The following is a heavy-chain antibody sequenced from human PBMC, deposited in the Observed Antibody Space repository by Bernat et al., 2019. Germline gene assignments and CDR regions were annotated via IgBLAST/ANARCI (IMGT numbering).Heavy chain of an antibody. CDR3: ARGAVAGEGGIDY. D-gene: IGHD6-19*01. V-gene: IGHV3-13*05. CDR2: IGTAGDP. J-gene: IGHJ4*02. CDR1: GFSFSSYD. Sequence: EVQLVESGGGLVQPGGSLRLSCAASGFSFSSYDMHWVRQATGKGLEWVSAIGTAGDPYYPGSVKGRFTISRENAKNSLYLQMNSLRAGDTAVYYCARGAVAGEGGIDYWGQGTLVTVSS.